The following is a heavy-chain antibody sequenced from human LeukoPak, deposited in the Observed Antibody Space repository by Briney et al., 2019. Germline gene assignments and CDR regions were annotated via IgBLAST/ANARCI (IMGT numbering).Heavy chain of an antibody. J-gene: IGHJ4*02. Sequence: SETLSLTCTVSDGSISGYSWSWIRQPAGKGLEWIWRIYTSGSTNYNPSLKSRVTISVDTSKNQFSLKLSSVTATHTAVYYCARDLHCGGDCYYFDYWGQGTLVTVSS. CDR3: ARDLHCGGDCYYFDY. V-gene: IGHV4-4*07. CDR2: IYTSGST. CDR1: DGSISGYS. D-gene: IGHD2-21*02.